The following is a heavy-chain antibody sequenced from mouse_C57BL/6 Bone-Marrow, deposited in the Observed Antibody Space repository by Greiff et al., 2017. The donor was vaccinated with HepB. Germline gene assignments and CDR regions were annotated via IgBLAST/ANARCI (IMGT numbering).Heavy chain of an antibody. Sequence: EVMLVESGPGLAKPSQTLSLTCSVTGYSITSDYWNWIRKFPGNKLEYMGYISYSGSTYYNPSLKSRISITRDTSKNQYYLQLNSVTTEDTATYYCARSPLTTVVAHWYFDVWGTGTTVTVSS. J-gene: IGHJ1*03. V-gene: IGHV3-8*01. D-gene: IGHD1-1*01. CDR2: ISYSGST. CDR3: ARSPLTTVVAHWYFDV. CDR1: GYSITSDY.